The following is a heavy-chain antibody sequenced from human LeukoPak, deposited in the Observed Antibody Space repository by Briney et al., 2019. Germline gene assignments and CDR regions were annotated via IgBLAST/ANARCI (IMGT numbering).Heavy chain of an antibody. V-gene: IGHV3-48*03. CDR1: GFTFSDYE. CDR2: ISSSASII. Sequence: PGGSLRLSCAASGFTFSDYEMNWVRQAPGKGLEWVSYISSSASIIYYSDSVKGRFTISRDNAKNTLYLQMNSLRAEDTAVYYCARDGRSWFDPWGQGTLVTVSS. J-gene: IGHJ5*02. CDR3: ARDGRSWFDP.